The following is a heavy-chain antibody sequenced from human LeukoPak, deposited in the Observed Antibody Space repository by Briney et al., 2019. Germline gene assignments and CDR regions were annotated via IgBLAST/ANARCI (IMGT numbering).Heavy chain of an antibody. J-gene: IGHJ4*02. CDR3: ARARFLEWLLFSH. Sequence: GGSLRLSCAASGFTFDDYGMSWVRQAPGKGLEWVAGINWNGGSTGYADSVKGRFTISRENAKNSLYLQMNSLRAEDTAVYYCARARFLEWLLFSHWGQGTLVTVSS. CDR2: INWNGGST. V-gene: IGHV3-20*04. D-gene: IGHD3-3*01. CDR1: GFTFDDYG.